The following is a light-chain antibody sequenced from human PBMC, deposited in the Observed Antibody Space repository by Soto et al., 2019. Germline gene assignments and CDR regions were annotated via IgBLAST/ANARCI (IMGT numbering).Light chain of an antibody. V-gene: IGKV3-20*01. Sequence: ENVLTQFPGTLSLSPGERATPSCRASQSVSSSYLAWYQQKPGQAPRLLIYGASSRATGIPDRFSGSGSGTDFTLTISRLEPEDFAVYYCQQYGSSLGVTFGGGTKVDIK. CDR3: QQYGSSLGVT. CDR2: GAS. J-gene: IGKJ4*01. CDR1: QSVSSSY.